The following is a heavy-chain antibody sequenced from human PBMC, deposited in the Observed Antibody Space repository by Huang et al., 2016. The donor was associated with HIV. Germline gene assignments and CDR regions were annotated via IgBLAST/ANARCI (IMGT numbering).Heavy chain of an antibody. J-gene: IGHJ5*02. CDR3: AREVMITFGGPFDP. D-gene: IGHD3-16*01. CDR2: INHGGTT. CDR1: YGSFSGHS. V-gene: IGHV4-34*01. Sequence: QVQLEQWGAGLLKPSETLSLTCAVYYGSFSGHSWNGLRQSPGKGLEWIGQINHGGTTDYNPSLKSRVNISVDTSKNQFSLKLNSVTAADTAVYYCAREVMITFGGPFDPWGHGNLVIVSS.